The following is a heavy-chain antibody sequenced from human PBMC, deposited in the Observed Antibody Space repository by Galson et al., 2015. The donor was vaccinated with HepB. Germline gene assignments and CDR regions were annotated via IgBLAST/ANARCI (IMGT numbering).Heavy chain of an antibody. Sequence: SLRLSCAASGFTFSSVWMIWVRQAPGKGLEWVARIKSKSGGETTDYAVPVKGRFTISRDDSKNMVYLQMDGLKSEDSAIYYCTTDIADGFSGYWGQGTLVTVSS. CDR3: TTDIADGFSGY. CDR1: GFTFSSVW. V-gene: IGHV3-15*01. J-gene: IGHJ4*02. D-gene: IGHD1-26*01. CDR2: IKSKSGGETT.